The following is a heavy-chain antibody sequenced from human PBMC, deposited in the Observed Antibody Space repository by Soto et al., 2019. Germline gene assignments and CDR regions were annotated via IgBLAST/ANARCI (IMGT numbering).Heavy chain of an antibody. CDR1: GFTFSSYG. D-gene: IGHD6-19*01. CDR3: AKEITVAGDFDY. Sequence: PGGSLRLSCVASGFTFSSYGIHWVRQAPGKGLEWVAVISYDGSNEYYADSVKGRFTISRDNSKNTLYLQMDSLSPEDTAVYYCAKEITVAGDFDYWGRGTLVTVSS. V-gene: IGHV3-30*18. CDR2: ISYDGSNE. J-gene: IGHJ4*01.